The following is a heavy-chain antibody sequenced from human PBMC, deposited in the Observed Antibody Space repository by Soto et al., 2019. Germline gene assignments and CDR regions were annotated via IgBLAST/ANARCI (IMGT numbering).Heavy chain of an antibody. CDR3: ARATRDYGDNRLND. V-gene: IGHV4-30-2*01. Sequence: QLQLQESGSGLVKPSQTLSLTCAVSGGSISSGGYSWSWIRQPPGKGLEWIGYIYHSGSTYYNPSLKSRVTISVDRSKNQFSLKLSSVTAADTAVYYCARATRDYGDNRLNDWGQGTLVTVSS. CDR1: GGSISSGGYS. J-gene: IGHJ4*02. CDR2: IYHSGST. D-gene: IGHD4-17*01.